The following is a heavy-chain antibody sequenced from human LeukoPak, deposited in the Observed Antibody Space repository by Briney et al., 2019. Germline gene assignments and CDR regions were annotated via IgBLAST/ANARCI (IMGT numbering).Heavy chain of an antibody. V-gene: IGHV3-30*02. J-gene: IGHJ3*02. D-gene: IGHD1-1*01. CDR2: IRYDGSNK. Sequence: GGSLRLSCAASGFTFSSYAMTWVRQAPGKGLEGVAFIRYDGSNKYYADSVKGRFTISRDNSEHTLYLQMNSLRAQDTPVYYSAKDKHSTLLWNDAFDIWGQRTTVTVYS. CDR3: AKDKHSTLLWNDAFDI. CDR1: GFTFSSYA.